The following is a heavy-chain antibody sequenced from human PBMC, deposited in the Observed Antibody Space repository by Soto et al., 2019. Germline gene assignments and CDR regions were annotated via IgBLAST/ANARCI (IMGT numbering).Heavy chain of an antibody. D-gene: IGHD1-7*01. J-gene: IGHJ6*03. Sequence: EVQLVESGGGLVQPGRSLRLSCAASGFTFDDYAMHWVRQAPGKGLEWVSGISWNSGSIGYADSVKGRFTISRDNAKNSLYLHMNSLRAEDTALYYCAKDIYPSELRPNLYYMDVWGKGTTVTVSS. V-gene: IGHV3-9*01. CDR3: AKDIYPSELRPNLYYMDV. CDR1: GFTFDDYA. CDR2: ISWNSGSI.